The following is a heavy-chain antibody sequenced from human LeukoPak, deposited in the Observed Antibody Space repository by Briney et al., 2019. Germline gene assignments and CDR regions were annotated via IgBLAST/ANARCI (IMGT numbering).Heavy chain of an antibody. V-gene: IGHV3-74*01. Sequence: SGRSLRLSCAASGFTFRSYWMHCVRQDAGKGRVWVAHMNGDGSSTTYADSVKGRFTISRDNAKDTLYLQMNRLKAEDTAVYYCAWSVTDAFDIWGQGTMVTVSS. D-gene: IGHD3-3*01. CDR2: MNGDGSST. CDR3: AWSVTDAFDI. J-gene: IGHJ3*02. CDR1: GFTFRSYW.